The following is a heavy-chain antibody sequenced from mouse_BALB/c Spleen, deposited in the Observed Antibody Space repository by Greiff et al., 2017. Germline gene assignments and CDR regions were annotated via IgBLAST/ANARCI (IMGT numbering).Heavy chain of an antibody. J-gene: IGHJ1*01. CDR2: INPYNGAT. D-gene: IGHD2-3*01. CDR3: ARGVYDGYHRYFDV. Sequence: VQLQQSGPELVKPGASVKISCKASGYSFTGYYMHWVKQSHVKSLEWIGRINPYNGATSYNQNFKDKASLTVDKSSSTAYMELHSLTSEDSAVYYCARGVYDGYHRYFDVWGAGTTVTVSS. V-gene: IGHV1-31*01. CDR1: GYSFTGYY.